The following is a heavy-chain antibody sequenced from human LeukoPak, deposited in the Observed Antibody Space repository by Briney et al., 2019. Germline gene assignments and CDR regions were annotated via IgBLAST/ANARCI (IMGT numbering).Heavy chain of an antibody. V-gene: IGHV3-30-3*01. CDR3: ARDLGY. CDR2: ISYDGSNK. CDR1: GFTFSGYA. J-gene: IGHJ4*02. Sequence: QPGRSLRLSCAASGFTFSGYAMHWVRQAPGKGLEWVAVISYDGSNKYYADSVKGRFTISRDNSKNTLYLQMNSLRAEDTAVYYCARDLGYWGQGTLVTVSS.